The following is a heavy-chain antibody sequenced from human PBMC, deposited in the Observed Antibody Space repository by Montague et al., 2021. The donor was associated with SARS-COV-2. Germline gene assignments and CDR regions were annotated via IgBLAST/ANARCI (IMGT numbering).Heavy chain of an antibody. CDR2: IYYIGST. Sequence: SETLSLTCTVAGGSISSYYWSWIRQPPGKGLEWIGYIYYIGSTXXXPSXXXRSTISEDTSRNQFSLKLSSVTAADRAVYYGARIPHTPGRWLLGSRGASIPESFGFDPWGQGTLVTVSS. V-gene: IGHV4-59*01. CDR1: GGSISSYY. CDR3: ARIPHTPGRWLLGSRGASIPESFGFDP. D-gene: IGHD5-24*01. J-gene: IGHJ5*02.